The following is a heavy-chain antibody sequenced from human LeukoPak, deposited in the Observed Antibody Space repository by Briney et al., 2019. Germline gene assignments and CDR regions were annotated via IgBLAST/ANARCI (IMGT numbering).Heavy chain of an antibody. CDR3: ARGRTVAGILR. CDR1: GGTFTSYA. Sequence: SVKVSCKASGGTFTSYAISWVRQAPGQGLEWMGGIIPIFGIANYAQKFQGRVTITADKSTSTAYMELSSLRSEDTAVYYCARGRTVAGILRWGQGTLVTVSS. D-gene: IGHD6-19*01. V-gene: IGHV1-69*10. CDR2: IIPIFGIA. J-gene: IGHJ4*02.